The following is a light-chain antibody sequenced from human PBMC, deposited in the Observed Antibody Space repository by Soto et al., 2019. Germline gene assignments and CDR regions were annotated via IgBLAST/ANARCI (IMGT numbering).Light chain of an antibody. CDR1: QSGSSNF. V-gene: IGKV3-20*01. CDR3: QQYGSSPRT. Sequence: EIVLTQSPGTLSLSPGERATLPCRASQSGSSNFLAWYQQKPGQAPRLLIYGASSRATGIPDRFSGSGSGTDFTLTISRLEPEDFAVYYCQQYGSSPRTFGQGTKVEI. J-gene: IGKJ1*01. CDR2: GAS.